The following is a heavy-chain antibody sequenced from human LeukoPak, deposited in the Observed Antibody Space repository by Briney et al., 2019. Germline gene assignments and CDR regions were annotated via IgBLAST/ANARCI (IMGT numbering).Heavy chain of an antibody. J-gene: IGHJ4*02. Sequence: GGSLRFSCAASGFTFTTYWMHWVRQAPGKGLEWVSSISSSSSYIYYADSVKGRFTISRDNAKNSLYLQMNSLRAEDTAVYYCAGGRERDGYSIDYWGQGTLVTVSS. CDR2: ISSSSSYI. CDR3: AGGRERDGYSIDY. CDR1: GFTFTTYW. V-gene: IGHV3-21*01. D-gene: IGHD5-24*01.